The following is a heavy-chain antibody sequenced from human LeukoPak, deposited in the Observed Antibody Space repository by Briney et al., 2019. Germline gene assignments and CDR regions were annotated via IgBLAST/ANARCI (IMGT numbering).Heavy chain of an antibody. V-gene: IGHV1-2*02. Sequence: ASVKVSCKASGYSFTGYYLHWVRQAPGQGLEWMGWINSNNGDTKYAQRFQGRVTMTRDTSISTAYMELSRLRSDDTAVYYCARDTAQYDILTGYYTPYYYGMDVWGQGTTVTVSS. CDR2: INSNNGDT. J-gene: IGHJ6*02. CDR1: GYSFTGYY. CDR3: ARDTAQYDILTGYYTPYYYGMDV. D-gene: IGHD3-9*01.